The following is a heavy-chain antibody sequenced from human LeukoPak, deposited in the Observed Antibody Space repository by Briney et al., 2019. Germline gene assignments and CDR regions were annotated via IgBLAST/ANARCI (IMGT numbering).Heavy chain of an antibody. J-gene: IGHJ4*02. CDR3: ARDRRALDY. Sequence: SVKGRFAISRDNAKNSLYLQMNSLRAEDTAVYYCARDRRALDYWGQGTLVTVSS. V-gene: IGHV3-21*01.